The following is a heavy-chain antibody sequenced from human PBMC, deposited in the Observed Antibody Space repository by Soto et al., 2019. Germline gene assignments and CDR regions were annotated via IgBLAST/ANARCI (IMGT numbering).Heavy chain of an antibody. D-gene: IGHD3-16*01. CDR3: ARVVMITFGGVILNSPDY. V-gene: IGHV1-18*01. CDR2: ISAYNGNT. Sequence: ASVKVSCKASGYTFTGYGISWVRQAPGQGLEWMGWISAYNGNTNYAQKLQGRVTMTTDTSTSTAYMELRSLRSDDTAVYYCARVVMITFGGVILNSPDYWGQGTLVTVSS. CDR1: GYTFTGYG. J-gene: IGHJ4*02.